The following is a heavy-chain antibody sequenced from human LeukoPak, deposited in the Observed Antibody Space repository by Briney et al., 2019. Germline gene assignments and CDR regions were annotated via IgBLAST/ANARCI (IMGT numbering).Heavy chain of an antibody. CDR1: GYTFTSYY. V-gene: IGHV1-46*01. CDR3: ARDSDTSGYYPLVDY. D-gene: IGHD3-22*01. CDR2: INPNGGRT. Sequence: ASVKVSCKASGYTFTSYYMHWVRQAPGQGLEWMGIINPNGGRTTYAQKIQGRVTMTRDTSTSTVYMELSGLRSEDTAVYYCARDSDTSGYYPLVDYWGQGTLVTVSS. J-gene: IGHJ4*02.